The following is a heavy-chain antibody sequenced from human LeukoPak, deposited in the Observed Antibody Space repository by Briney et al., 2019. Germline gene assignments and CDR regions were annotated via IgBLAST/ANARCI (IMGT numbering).Heavy chain of an antibody. V-gene: IGHV1-69*05. J-gene: IGHJ4*02. D-gene: IGHD2-8*01. CDR1: GGTFSSYA. Sequence: SVKVSCKASGGTFSSYATSWVRQAPGQGLEWMGRIIPIFGTANYAQKFQGRVTITTDESTSTAYMELSSLRSEDTAAYYCAGENCTNGVCRFDYWGQGTLVTVSS. CDR3: AGENCTNGVCRFDY. CDR2: IIPIFGTA.